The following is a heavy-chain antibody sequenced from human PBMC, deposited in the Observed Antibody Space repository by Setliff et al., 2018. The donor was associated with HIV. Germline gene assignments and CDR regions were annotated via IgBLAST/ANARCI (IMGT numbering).Heavy chain of an antibody. J-gene: IGHJ6*01. CDR2: IYYMGRT. V-gene: IGHV4-59*01. Sequence: SETLSLTCTVSGGSISGSVWSWIRQPPGKGLEFVGYIYYMGRTTYNPSPKSRLTISVDKSKSQFSLKVRSVTAADTAVYYCARMDSSTWPDYYFYGMDVWG. D-gene: IGHD2-2*01. CDR3: ARMDSSTWPDYYFYGMDV. CDR1: GGSISGSV.